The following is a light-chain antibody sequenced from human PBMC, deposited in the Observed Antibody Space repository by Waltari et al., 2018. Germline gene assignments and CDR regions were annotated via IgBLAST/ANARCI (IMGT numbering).Light chain of an antibody. V-gene: IGKV1D-16*01. CDR3: QQYTSYPLT. Sequence: DIAMTQSPSSLSASVGCRVSHTCRASQVITRWLAWYQQKPGKAPKSLISTISTLQTGVPSRFSGSGSGTEFTLTISSLQPEDFATYYCQQYTSYPLTFGGGTKVEIK. J-gene: IGKJ4*01. CDR2: TIS. CDR1: QVITRW.